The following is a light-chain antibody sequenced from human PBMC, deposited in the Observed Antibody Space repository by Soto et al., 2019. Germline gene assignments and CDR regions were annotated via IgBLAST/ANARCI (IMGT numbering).Light chain of an antibody. CDR2: AAS. CDR1: RDISSL. J-gene: IGKJ2*01. V-gene: IGKV1D-12*01. CDR3: QQADSFPIT. Sequence: DLQMTQSPSSVSASVGDRVTITCRASRDISSLLAWYQQKPGMAPKLLIYAASRLQSGVPARFSGSGYGTDFSLTISSLQTEDFATYYCQQADSFPITFGQGTRLEIK.